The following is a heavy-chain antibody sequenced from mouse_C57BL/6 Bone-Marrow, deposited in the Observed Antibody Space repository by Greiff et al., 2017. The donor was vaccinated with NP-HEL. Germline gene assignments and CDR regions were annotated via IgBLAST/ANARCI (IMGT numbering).Heavy chain of an antibody. CDR2: IYPRSGNT. V-gene: IGHV1-81*01. CDR3: ARCEENDGYYWFAY. Sequence: LVESGAELARPGASVKLSCKASGYTFTSYGISWVKQRTGQGLEWIGEIYPRSGNTYYNEKFKGKATLTADKSSSTAYMELRSLTSEDSAVYFCARCEENDGYYWFAYWGQGTLVTVSA. CDR1: GYTFTSYG. D-gene: IGHD2-3*01. J-gene: IGHJ3*01.